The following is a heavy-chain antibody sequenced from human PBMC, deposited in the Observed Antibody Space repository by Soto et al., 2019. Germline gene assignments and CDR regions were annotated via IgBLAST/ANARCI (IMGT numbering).Heavy chain of an antibody. D-gene: IGHD5-18*01. V-gene: IGHV3-73*01. Sequence: GGSLRLSCAASGFTFIGSAMHWVRQASGKGLEWVGRIRSKANSYATAYAASVKGRFTISRDDSKNTAYLQMNSLKTEDTAVYYCTRLMVDTVKNYYGMDVWGQGTT. CDR3: TRLMVDTVKNYYGMDV. CDR1: GFTFIGSA. CDR2: IRSKANSYAT. J-gene: IGHJ6*02.